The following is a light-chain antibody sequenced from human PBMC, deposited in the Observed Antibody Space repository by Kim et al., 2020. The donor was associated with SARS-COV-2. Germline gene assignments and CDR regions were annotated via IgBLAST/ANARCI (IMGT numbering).Light chain of an antibody. CDR1: QLVSSH. Sequence: SSWEIAALSCRASQLVSSHLAWCLQKPGQAPKLLIYGASTRATGIPARFSGSGSGTEFTLTISSLQSEDFAVYYCQQYNNWPPLTFGGGTKVDIK. CDR3: QQYNNWPPLT. V-gene: IGKV3-15*01. CDR2: GAS. J-gene: IGKJ4*01.